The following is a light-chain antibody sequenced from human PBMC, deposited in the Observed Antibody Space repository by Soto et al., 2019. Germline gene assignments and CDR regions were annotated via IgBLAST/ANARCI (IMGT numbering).Light chain of an antibody. CDR1: SSDVGGYNY. J-gene: IGLJ2*01. CDR3: SSYTGSTTSV. Sequence: QSAPTQPPSASGSPGQSATISCTGTSSDVGGYNYVSWYQQYPGKAPKLMIYEVSKRPSGVPDRFSGSKSGNTASLTVSGLQAEDEADYYCSSYTGSTTSVFGGGTQLTVL. V-gene: IGLV2-8*01. CDR2: EVS.